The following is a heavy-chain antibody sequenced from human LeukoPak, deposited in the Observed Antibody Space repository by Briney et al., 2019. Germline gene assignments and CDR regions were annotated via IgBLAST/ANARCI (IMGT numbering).Heavy chain of an antibody. J-gene: IGHJ5*02. D-gene: IGHD4-17*01. CDR3: ARGLDPVEDDYGDYFSRTGNWFDP. CDR1: GGSISSYY. CDR2: IYYSGST. V-gene: IGHV4-59*01. Sequence: SETLSLTCTVSGGSISSYYWSWIRQPPGKGLEWIGYIYYSGSTNYNPSLKSRVTISVDTSKNQFSLKLSSVTAADTAVYYCARGLDPVEDDYGDYFSRTGNWFDPWGQGTLVTVSS.